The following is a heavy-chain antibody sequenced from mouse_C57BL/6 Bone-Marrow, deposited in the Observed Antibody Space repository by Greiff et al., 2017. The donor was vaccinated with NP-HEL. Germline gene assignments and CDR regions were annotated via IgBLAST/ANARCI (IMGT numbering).Heavy chain of an antibody. Sequence: QVQLQQSGAELMKPGASVKLSCKATGYTFTGNWIEWVKQRPGHGLEWLGEILPGSGNTYYNERFKGKATFTADTSSNTAYMQLSSLTTEDSAIYYCARDYYGSSYFDYWGQGTTLTVSS. D-gene: IGHD1-1*01. CDR2: ILPGSGNT. CDR1: GYTFTGNW. V-gene: IGHV1-9*01. J-gene: IGHJ2*01. CDR3: ARDYYGSSYFDY.